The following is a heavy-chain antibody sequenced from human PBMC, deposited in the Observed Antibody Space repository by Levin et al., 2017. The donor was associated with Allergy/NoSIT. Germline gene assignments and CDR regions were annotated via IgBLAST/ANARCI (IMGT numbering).Heavy chain of an antibody. CDR3: TDGDHDSDY. V-gene: IGHV3-15*01. D-gene: IGHD3-22*01. CDR1: GFTFNDAW. J-gene: IGHJ4*02. CDR2: IKSNADGGTT. Sequence: KSGGSLRLSCAASGFTFNDAWMGWVRQAPGRGLEWVGRIKSNADGGTTDYAAPVKGRFSISRDDSKNTVYLQMNSLRAEDTAMYYCTDGDHDSDYWGQGTLVTVSP.